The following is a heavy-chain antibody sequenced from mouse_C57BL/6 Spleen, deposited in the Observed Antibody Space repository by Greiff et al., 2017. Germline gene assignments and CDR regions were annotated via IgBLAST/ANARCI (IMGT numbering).Heavy chain of an antibody. D-gene: IGHD2-4*01. CDR1: GYSITSGYY. CDR2: ISYDGGN. Sequence: EVKLMESGPGLVKPSQSLSLTCSVTGYSITSGYYWYWIRQFPGNKLVWMGFISYDGGNNYNPSLKNRISITRDTSKNQFFLQLNSVTTEDTATYYCARYYDYDTSTFDYWGQGTTLTVSS. J-gene: IGHJ2*01. V-gene: IGHV3-6*01. CDR3: ARYYDYDTSTFDY.